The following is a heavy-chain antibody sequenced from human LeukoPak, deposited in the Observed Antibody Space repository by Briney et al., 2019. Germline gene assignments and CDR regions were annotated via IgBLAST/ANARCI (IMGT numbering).Heavy chain of an antibody. CDR1: GGSFSGYY. V-gene: IGHV4-34*01. J-gene: IGHJ6*02. CDR3: ARRTRGYSYGPYYYGMDV. CDR2: INHSGST. D-gene: IGHD5-18*01. Sequence: PSGTLSLTCAVYGGSFSGYYWSWIRQPPGKGLEWIGEINHSGSTNYNPSLKSRVTISVDTSKNQFSLKLSSVTAADTAVYYCARRTRGYSYGPYYYGMDVWGQGTTVTVSS.